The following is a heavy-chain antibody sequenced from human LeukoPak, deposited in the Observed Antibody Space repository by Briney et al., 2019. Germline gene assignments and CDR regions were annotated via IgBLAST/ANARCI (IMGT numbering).Heavy chain of an antibody. CDR2: IYPGDSDT. CDR1: GYSFTSSW. J-gene: IGHJ6*02. D-gene: IGHD2-21*01. Sequence: GESLKISCKGSGYSFTSSWIGWVRQMPGKGLEWMGIIYPGDSDTRYSPSFQGQVTISADKSISTAYLQWSSLKASDTAMYYCARLIGLGPYYYYGMDVWGQGTTVTVSS. V-gene: IGHV5-51*01. CDR3: ARLIGLGPYYYYGMDV.